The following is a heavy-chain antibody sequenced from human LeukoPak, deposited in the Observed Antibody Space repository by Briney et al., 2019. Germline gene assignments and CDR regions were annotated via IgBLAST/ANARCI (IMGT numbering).Heavy chain of an antibody. CDR2: INPNSGGT. Sequence: ASVKVSCKASGYTFTCYYMHWVRQAPGQGLEWMGRINPNSGGTNYAQKFQGRVTMTRDTSISTAYMELSRLRSDDTAVCYCARDLYYYDSSGYPTGLWGQGTLVTVSS. J-gene: IGHJ4*02. D-gene: IGHD3-22*01. CDR1: GYTFTCYY. CDR3: ARDLYYYDSSGYPTGL. V-gene: IGHV1-2*06.